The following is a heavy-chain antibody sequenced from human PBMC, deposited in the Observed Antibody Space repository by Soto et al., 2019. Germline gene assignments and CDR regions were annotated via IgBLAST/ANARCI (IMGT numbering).Heavy chain of an antibody. CDR1: GGSISTRTYY. J-gene: IGHJ5*02. CDR2: IYYSGST. V-gene: IGHV4-39*01. D-gene: IGHD3-22*01. Sequence: SETLSLTCTVSGGSISTRTYYWGWIRQPPGKGLEWIGNIYYSGSTYYNPSLKSRVTISVDTSKNQFSLKLTSVTAADTAVYYCARTYYYDNSGPPPGASWGQGTLVTVSS. CDR3: ARTYYYDNSGPPPGAS.